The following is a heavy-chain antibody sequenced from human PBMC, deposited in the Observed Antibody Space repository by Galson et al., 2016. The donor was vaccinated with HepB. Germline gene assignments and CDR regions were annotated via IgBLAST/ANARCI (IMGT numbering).Heavy chain of an antibody. CDR3: ARDVQFRVDY. CDR2: ISANSGNT. D-gene: IGHD5-24*01. V-gene: IGHV1-18*04. J-gene: IGHJ4*02. Sequence: SVKVSCKVSGYRFPTYSISWVRQAPGQGLEWLGWISANSGNTYYAQKFQDRVTMTRDTSASTVYMDLRSLRSDDTAVYYCARDVQFRVDYWGQGTLVTVSS. CDR1: GYRFPTYS.